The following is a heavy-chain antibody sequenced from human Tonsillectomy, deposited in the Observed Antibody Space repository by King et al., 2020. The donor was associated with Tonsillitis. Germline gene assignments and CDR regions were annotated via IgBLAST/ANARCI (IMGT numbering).Heavy chain of an antibody. Sequence: QVQLVESGAEVKKPGASVKVSCKASGYTFTTYGVNWVRQAPGQGLEWMGWISGYNGDTSYAQRLQGRVTMTTDTSTTTAYMELRSLRSDDTAVYYCARALHYDFWSGHFFDYWGQGTLVTVSS. CDR3: ARALHYDFWSGHFFDY. CDR1: GYTFTTYG. D-gene: IGHD3-3*01. CDR2: ISGYNGDT. J-gene: IGHJ4*02. V-gene: IGHV1-18*01.